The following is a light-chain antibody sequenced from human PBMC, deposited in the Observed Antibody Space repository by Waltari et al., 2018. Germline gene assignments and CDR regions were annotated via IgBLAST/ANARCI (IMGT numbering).Light chain of an antibody. V-gene: IGKV3-20*01. CDR3: QQYGSSPWT. CDR1: QSVSSSY. Sequence: DIVLTQSPGTLSLSPGERATLSCRASQSVSSSYLAWYQQKPGQGPRPLIYAASSKATGIPDRFSGSGSGTDFTLTISRLETEDFAVYYCQQYGSSPWTFGRGTRVEIK. CDR2: AAS. J-gene: IGKJ1*01.